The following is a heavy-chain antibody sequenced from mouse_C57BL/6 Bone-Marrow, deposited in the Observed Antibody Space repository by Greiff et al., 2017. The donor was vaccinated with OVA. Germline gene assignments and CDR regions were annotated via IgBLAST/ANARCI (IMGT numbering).Heavy chain of an antibody. V-gene: IGHV1-69*01. J-gene: IGHJ3*01. CDR2: IDPSDSYT. CDR3: AREGYYYGSSVAY. D-gene: IGHD1-1*01. CDR1: GYTFTSYW. Sequence: QVQLQQPGAELVMPGASVKLSCKASGYTFTSYWMHWVKQRPGQGLEWIGEIDPSDSYTNYNQKFKGKSTLTVDKSSSTAYMQLSSLTSEDSAVYDCAREGYYYGSSVAYWGQGTLVTVSA.